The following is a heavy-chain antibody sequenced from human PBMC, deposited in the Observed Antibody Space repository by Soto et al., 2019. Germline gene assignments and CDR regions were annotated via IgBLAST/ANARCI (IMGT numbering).Heavy chain of an antibody. D-gene: IGHD6-6*01. J-gene: IGHJ6*02. CDR1: GFTFSSYG. CDR3: AREMGSSSSYYYYYYGMDV. CDR2: IWYDGSNK. V-gene: IGHV3-33*01. Sequence: PGGSLRLSCAASGFTFSSYGMHWVRQAPGKGLEWVAVIWYDGSNKYYADSVKGRFTISRDNSKNTLYLQMNSLRAEDTAVYYCAREMGSSSSYYYYYYGMDVWGQGTTVTVSS.